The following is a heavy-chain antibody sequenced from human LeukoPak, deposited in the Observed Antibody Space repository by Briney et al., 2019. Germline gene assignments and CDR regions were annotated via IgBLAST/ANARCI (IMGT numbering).Heavy chain of an antibody. CDR3: AKVAYGDYGREFFDY. CDR1: GFTFSSYG. D-gene: IGHD4-17*01. CDR2: ISYDGSNK. J-gene: IGHJ4*02. Sequence: GGSLRLSCAASGFTFSSYGMHWVRQAPGKGLEWVAVISYDGSNKYYADSVKGRFTISRDNSKNTLYLQMNSLRADDTAVYYCAKVAYGDYGREFFDYWGQGTLVTVSS. V-gene: IGHV3-30*18.